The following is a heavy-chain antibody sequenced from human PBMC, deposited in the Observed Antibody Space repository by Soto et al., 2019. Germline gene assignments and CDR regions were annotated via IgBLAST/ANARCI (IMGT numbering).Heavy chain of an antibody. Sequence: QVQLQESGPGLVKPSQTLSLTCTVSGGSISSGGYYWSWIRQHPGKGLEWIGYIYYRGSTYYNPSLKSRVTISIDTSKNQFSLKLSSVTAADTAVYYCARAPGLAYCGGDCYPIDYWGQGTLVTVSS. J-gene: IGHJ4*02. V-gene: IGHV4-31*03. CDR2: IYYRGST. D-gene: IGHD2-21*02. CDR1: GGSISSGGYY. CDR3: ARAPGLAYCGGDCYPIDY.